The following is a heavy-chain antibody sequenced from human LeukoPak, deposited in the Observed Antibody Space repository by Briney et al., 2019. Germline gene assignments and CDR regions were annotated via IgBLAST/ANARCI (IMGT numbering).Heavy chain of an antibody. CDR1: GYTFTSYD. V-gene: IGHV1-2*02. D-gene: IGHD2-2*01. J-gene: IGHJ4*02. Sequence: ASVKVSCKASGYTFTSYDINWVRQAPGQGLEWMGWINPNSGGTDYAQKFQGRVTMTRDTSISTAYMELSRLRSDDTAVYYCARDCSSTSCYDWGQGTLVTVSS. CDR2: INPNSGGT. CDR3: ARDCSSTSCYD.